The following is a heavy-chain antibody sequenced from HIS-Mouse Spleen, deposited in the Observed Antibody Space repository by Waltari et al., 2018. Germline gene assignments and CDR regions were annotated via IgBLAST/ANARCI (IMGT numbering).Heavy chain of an antibody. CDR2: IDHSGST. D-gene: IGHD3-22*01. J-gene: IGHJ4*02. CDR3: ARIRTHQYYYDSSGYYYWYFDY. CDR1: GGSCSRDY. V-gene: IGHV4-34*01. Sequence: QVQLQQCGAGLLKPSETLSLTCPAHGGSCSRDYWTWSRHPPGPGLAWIGEIDHSGSTNYNPSLKSRVTISVDTSKNQFSLKLSSVTAADTAVYYCARIRTHQYYYDSSGYYYWYFDYWGQGTLVTVSS.